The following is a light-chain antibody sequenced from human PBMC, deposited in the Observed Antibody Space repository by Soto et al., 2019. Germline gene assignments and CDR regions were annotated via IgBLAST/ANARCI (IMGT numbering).Light chain of an antibody. CDR1: SGSVSTTYY. V-gene: IGLV8-61*01. J-gene: IGLJ3*02. CDR2: YTN. Sequence: QTVVTQEPSFSVSPGGTVTLTCGLSSGSVSTTYYPSWYQQTPGQAPRTLIYYTNTRSSGVPVRFSGSILGNKAALTITGAQADDESDYFCVLYMGSGISMFGGGTKVTVL. CDR3: VLYMGSGISM.